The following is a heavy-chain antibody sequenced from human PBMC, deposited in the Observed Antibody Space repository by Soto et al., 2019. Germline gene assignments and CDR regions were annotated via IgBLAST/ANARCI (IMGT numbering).Heavy chain of an antibody. CDR1: GGSFSGYY. J-gene: IGHJ4*02. V-gene: IGHV4-34*01. CDR2: INHSGST. Sequence: SETLSLTCAVYGGSFSGYYWSWIRQPPGKGLEWIGEINHSGSTNYNPSLKSRVTISVDTSKNQFSLKLSSVTAADTAVYYCARDHGVLKTEYWGQGTLVTVSS. D-gene: IGHD4-17*01. CDR3: ARDHGVLKTEY.